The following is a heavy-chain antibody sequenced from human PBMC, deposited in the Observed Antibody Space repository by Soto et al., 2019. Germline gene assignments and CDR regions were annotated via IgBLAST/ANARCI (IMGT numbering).Heavy chain of an antibody. CDR3: AKDSSGAGVLSRYFDL. Sequence: EVQLLESGGGLVQPGGSLRLSCAASGFTFSSYAMSWVRQAPGKGLEWVSGITGNGATTYYADSVKGRFTISRDISKDKLVLEMNSLTVEDTAVYYCAKDSSGAGVLSRYFDLCGRGTLVTVSS. J-gene: IGHJ2*01. CDR1: GFTFSSYA. CDR2: ITGNGATT. V-gene: IGHV3-23*01. D-gene: IGHD2-15*01.